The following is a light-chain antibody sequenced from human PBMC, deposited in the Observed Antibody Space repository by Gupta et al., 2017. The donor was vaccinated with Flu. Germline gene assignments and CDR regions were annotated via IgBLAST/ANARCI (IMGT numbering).Light chain of an antibody. CDR1: QDMSNY. Sequence: DSQMTQSPSSLSASVGSRVTLTCQASQDMSNYLTWYQQKPGKAPKLLIYDASNLETGVPARFSGSGSGTDFTFTISSLEPEDIATYYCQQYDNLPLTFGEGTKVEIK. J-gene: IGKJ4*01. CDR3: QQYDNLPLT. CDR2: DAS. V-gene: IGKV1-33*01.